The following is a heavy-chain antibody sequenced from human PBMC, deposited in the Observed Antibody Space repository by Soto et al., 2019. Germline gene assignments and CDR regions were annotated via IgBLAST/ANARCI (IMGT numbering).Heavy chain of an antibody. D-gene: IGHD1-20*01. Sequence: GESLKISCAASGFTFSSYWMHWVRQAPGKGLVWVSRINSDGSSTSYADSVKGRFTISRDNAKNTLYLQMNSLRAEDTAVYYCARVYKPAFDYYYYGMDVWGQGTTVTVSS. CDR1: GFTFSSYW. V-gene: IGHV3-74*01. CDR3: ARVYKPAFDYYYYGMDV. J-gene: IGHJ6*02. CDR2: INSDGSST.